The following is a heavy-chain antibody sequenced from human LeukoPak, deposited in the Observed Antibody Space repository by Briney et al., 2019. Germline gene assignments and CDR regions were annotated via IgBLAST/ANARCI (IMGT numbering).Heavy chain of an antibody. CDR1: GFTFSSYA. CDR3: AKFDAYYDFWSGYSTNWLDP. CDR2: ISGSGGST. J-gene: IGHJ5*02. D-gene: IGHD3-3*01. Sequence: GGSLRLSCAASGFTFSSYAMSWVRQAPGKGLEWVSAISGSGGSTYYADSVKGRFTISRDNSKNTLYLQMNSLRAEDTAVYYCAKFDAYYDFWSGYSTNWLDPWGQGTLVTVSS. V-gene: IGHV3-23*01.